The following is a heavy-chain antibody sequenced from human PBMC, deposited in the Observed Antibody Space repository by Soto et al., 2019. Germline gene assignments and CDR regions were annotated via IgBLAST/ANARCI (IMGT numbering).Heavy chain of an antibody. CDR3: ARDLITIFGVVTPHLFDY. CDR1: GYTFTSYG. Sequence: ASVKVSCKASGYTFTSYGISWVRQAPGKGHERMGWISAYNGNTNYAQKLQGRVTMTTDTSTSTAYMELRSLRSDDTAVYYCARDLITIFGVVTPHLFDYWGQGTLVTVSS. D-gene: IGHD3-3*01. V-gene: IGHV1-18*01. J-gene: IGHJ4*02. CDR2: ISAYNGNT.